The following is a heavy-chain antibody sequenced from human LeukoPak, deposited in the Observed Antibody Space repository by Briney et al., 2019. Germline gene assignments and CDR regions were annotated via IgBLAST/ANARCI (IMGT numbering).Heavy chain of an antibody. CDR3: ARMGIADDY. CDR2: IYTSGST. Sequence: SETLSLTCAVSGGSISSGSYYWSWIRQPAGKGLEWIGRIYTSGSTNYNPSLKSRVTISVDTSKNQFSLKLSSVTAADTAVYYCARMGIADDYWGQGTLVTVSS. CDR1: GGSISSGSYY. V-gene: IGHV4-61*02. D-gene: IGHD6-13*01. J-gene: IGHJ4*02.